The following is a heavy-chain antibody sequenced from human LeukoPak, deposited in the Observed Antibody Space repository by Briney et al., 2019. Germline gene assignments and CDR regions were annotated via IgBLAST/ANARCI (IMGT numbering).Heavy chain of an antibody. J-gene: IGHJ3*02. V-gene: IGHV3-30*18. CDR3: AKLASSSEAFDI. CDR2: ISYDGSNK. Sequence: GGSLRLSCAASGFTFSSYGMHWVRQAPGKGLEWVAVISYDGSNKYYADSVKGRFTISRDNSKNTLYLQMNSLRAEDTAVYYCAKLASSSEAFDIWGQGTMVTVSS. CDR1: GFTFSSYG. D-gene: IGHD2-2*01.